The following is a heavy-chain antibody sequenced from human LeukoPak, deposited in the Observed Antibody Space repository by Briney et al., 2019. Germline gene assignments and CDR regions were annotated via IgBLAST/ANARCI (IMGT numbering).Heavy chain of an antibody. Sequence: GASVKVSCKASGGTFSSYAISWVRQAPGQGLEWMGWISAYSGNTNYAQKLQGRVTMTTDTSTSTAYMELRSLRSDDTAVYYCARGTPADGSGSYGSYAFDIWGQGTMVTVSS. D-gene: IGHD3-10*01. CDR2: ISAYSGNT. V-gene: IGHV1-18*01. CDR3: ARGTPADGSGSYGSYAFDI. CDR1: GGTFSSYA. J-gene: IGHJ3*02.